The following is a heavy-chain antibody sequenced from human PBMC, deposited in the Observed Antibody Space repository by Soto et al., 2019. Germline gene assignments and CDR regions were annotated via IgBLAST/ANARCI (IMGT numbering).Heavy chain of an antibody. V-gene: IGHV4-4*02. J-gene: IGHJ4*02. CDR1: GASISTSYW. CDR2: IHYSGTT. Sequence: SETLSLTCAVSGASISTSYWWSWVRQSPGKGLEWIGEIHYSGTTNYNPSLKSRVIISQDKSKNQFSLTLNSVTAADTAMYHCTRALFKGLDYWGQGTLVTSPQ. CDR3: TRALFKGLDY.